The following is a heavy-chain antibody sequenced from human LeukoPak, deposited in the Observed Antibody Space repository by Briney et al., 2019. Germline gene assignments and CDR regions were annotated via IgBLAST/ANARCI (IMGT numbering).Heavy chain of an antibody. CDR1: GFTFNNYA. J-gene: IGHJ3*02. CDR2: ISAGSTNT. Sequence: GGSLRLSCAASGFTFNNYAMTWVRQAPGKGLEWVSVISAGSTNTYYADSVKGRFTISRDDSNSILYLQMNSLRAEDTATYYCARPGLGGTYYHDAFDIWGQGTMVSVSS. V-gene: IGHV3-23*01. CDR3: ARPGLGGTYYHDAFDI. D-gene: IGHD1-26*01.